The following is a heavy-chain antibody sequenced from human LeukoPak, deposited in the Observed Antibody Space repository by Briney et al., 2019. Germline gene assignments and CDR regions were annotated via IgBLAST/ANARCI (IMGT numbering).Heavy chain of an antibody. V-gene: IGHV3-15*01. CDR3: TTLPLLWFGECFDY. J-gene: IGHJ4*02. D-gene: IGHD3-10*01. Sequence: GGSLRLSCAASGFTFSNAWMSWVRQAPGKGLEWVGRIKSKTDGGTTDYAAPVKGRFTISRDDSKNTLYLQMNSLKTEDTAVYYCTTLPLLWFGECFDYWGQGTLVTVSS. CDR1: GFTFSNAW. CDR2: IKSKTDGGTT.